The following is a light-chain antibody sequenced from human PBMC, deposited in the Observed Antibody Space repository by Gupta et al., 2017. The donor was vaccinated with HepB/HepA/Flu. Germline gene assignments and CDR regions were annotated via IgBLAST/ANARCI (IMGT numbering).Light chain of an antibody. V-gene: IGLV9-49*01. J-gene: IGLJ3*02. Sequence: PVLTQPPSASASLGASVTLTCTLSSDYSHYEVDWYQQRPGKGPRFVMRVGTSRIVGSKGEGISDPVSVWGSGTNRYVTIKNTQDEEESDYYCWEAHGSWITCVWVFGGGTKLTVL. CDR3: WEAHGSWITCVWV. CDR1: SDYSHYE. CDR2: VGTSRIVG.